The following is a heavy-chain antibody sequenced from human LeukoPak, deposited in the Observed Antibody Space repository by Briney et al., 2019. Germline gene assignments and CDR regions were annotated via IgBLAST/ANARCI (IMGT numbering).Heavy chain of an antibody. CDR2: ISSSSSYI. D-gene: IGHD6-19*01. Sequence: GGSLRLSCAASGFTFSSYSMNWVRQAPGKGLEWVSSISSSSSYIYYADSVKGRFTISRDNAKNSLYLQMNSLRAEDTAVYYCARATIAVAIPKIYYYYMDVWGKGTTVTVSS. CDR1: GFTFSSYS. CDR3: ARATIAVAIPKIYYYYMDV. V-gene: IGHV3-21*01. J-gene: IGHJ6*03.